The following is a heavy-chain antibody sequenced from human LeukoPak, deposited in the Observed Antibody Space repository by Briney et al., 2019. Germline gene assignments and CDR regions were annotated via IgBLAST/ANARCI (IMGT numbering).Heavy chain of an antibody. CDR2: ISAYNGNT. CDR3: ARDMVRGVISYMDV. D-gene: IGHD3-10*01. Sequence: GASVKVSCKASGYTFTSYGISRVRQAPGQGLEWMGWISAYNGNTNYAQKLQGRVTMTTDTSTSTAYMELSSLRSEDTAVYYCARDMVRGVISYMDVWGKGTTVTISS. J-gene: IGHJ6*03. V-gene: IGHV1-18*01. CDR1: GYTFTSYG.